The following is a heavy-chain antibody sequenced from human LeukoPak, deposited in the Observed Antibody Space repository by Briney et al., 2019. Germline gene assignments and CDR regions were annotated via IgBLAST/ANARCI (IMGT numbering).Heavy chain of an antibody. J-gene: IGHJ4*02. Sequence: SVKVSCKASGGTFSSYAISWVRQAPGQGLEWMGRIIPILGIANYAQKFQGRVTITADKSTSTAYMELSSLRSEDTAVYYCARDGTKYGGYFDYWGQGTLVTVSS. CDR1: GGTFSSYA. CDR2: IIPILGIA. CDR3: ARDGTKYGGYFDY. V-gene: IGHV1-69*04. D-gene: IGHD4/OR15-4a*01.